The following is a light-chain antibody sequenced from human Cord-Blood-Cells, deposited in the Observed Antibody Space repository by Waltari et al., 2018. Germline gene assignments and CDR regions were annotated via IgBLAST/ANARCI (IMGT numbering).Light chain of an antibody. CDR2: AAS. J-gene: IGKJ2*01. CDR1: QSISSY. CDR3: QQSYSTPYT. V-gene: IGKV1-39*01. Sequence: DIQMTQSPSSLSASVRDRVTITCRASQSISSYLNWYQQKPGKAPKLLIYAASSLQSGVPSRFSGSGSGTDFTLTISSLQPEEFATYYCQQSYSTPYTFGQGTKLEIK.